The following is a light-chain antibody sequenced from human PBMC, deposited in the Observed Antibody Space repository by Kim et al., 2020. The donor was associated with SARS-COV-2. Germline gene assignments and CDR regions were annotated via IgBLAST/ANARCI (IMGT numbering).Light chain of an antibody. J-gene: IGKJ4*01. CDR3: HQYNNWPPLT. V-gene: IGKV3-15*01. CDR1: QSVSTN. Sequence: VSPGERATLSCRASQSVSTNLAWYQQKPGQAPRLLIYGASTRATGIPARFSGSGSGTEFTLTISSLQSEDFAVYYCHQYNNWPPLTFGGGTKLEI. CDR2: GAS.